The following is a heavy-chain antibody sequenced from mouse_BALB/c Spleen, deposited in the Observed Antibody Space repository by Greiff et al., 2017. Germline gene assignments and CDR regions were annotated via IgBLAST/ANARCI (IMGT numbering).Heavy chain of an antibody. CDR1: GYTFTSYT. Sequence: QVQLKESAAELARPGASVKMSCKASGYTFTSYTMHWVKQRPGQGLEWIGYINPSSGYTEYNQKFKDKTTLTADKSSSTAYMQLSSLTSEDSAVYYCARWWAYYAMDYWGQGTSVTVSS. J-gene: IGHJ4*01. CDR2: INPSSGYT. V-gene: IGHV1-4*02. CDR3: ARWWAYYAMDY. D-gene: IGHD1-1*02.